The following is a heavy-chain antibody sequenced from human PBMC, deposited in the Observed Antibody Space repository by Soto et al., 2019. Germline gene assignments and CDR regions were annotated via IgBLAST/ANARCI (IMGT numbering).Heavy chain of an antibody. CDR1: GFIFDTYA. J-gene: IGHJ4*02. CDR3: AKDMVGYSGSYYFDY. D-gene: IGHD1-26*01. V-gene: IGHV3-9*01. Sequence: SLRLSCAASGFIFDTYAMHWVRQIPGKGLEWVSGISWNSGSKAYADSVKGRFTISRDNAKNSLYLQMNSLRAEDTALYYCAKDMVGYSGSYYFDYWGQGTLVTVSS. CDR2: ISWNSGSK.